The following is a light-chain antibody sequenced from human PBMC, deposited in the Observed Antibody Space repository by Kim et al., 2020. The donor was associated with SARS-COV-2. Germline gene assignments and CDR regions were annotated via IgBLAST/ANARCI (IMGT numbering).Light chain of an antibody. J-gene: IGLJ2*01. CDR3: QAWDSSTGV. V-gene: IGLV3-1*01. CDR1: KLGDKY. Sequence: SYELTQPPSVSVSPGQTASITGSGDKLGDKYACWYQQKPGQSPVLVIYQDSKRPSGIPERFSGSNSGNTATLTISGTQAMDEADYYCQAWDSSTGVFGGGTQLTVL. CDR2: QDS.